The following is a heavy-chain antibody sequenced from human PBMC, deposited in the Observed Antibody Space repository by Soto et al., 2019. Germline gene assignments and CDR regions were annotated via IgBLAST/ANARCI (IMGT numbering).Heavy chain of an antibody. CDR3: ARSGTQPPDYFDY. V-gene: IGHV1-69*13. J-gene: IGHJ4*02. CDR2: IIPIFGTA. D-gene: IGHD1-1*01. Sequence: AASVKVSCKASGGTFSSYAISWVRQAPGQGLEWMGGIIPIFGTANYAQKFQGRVTITADESTSTAYMELSSLRSEDTAVYYCARSGTQPPDYFDYWGQGTLVTVSS. CDR1: GGTFSSYA.